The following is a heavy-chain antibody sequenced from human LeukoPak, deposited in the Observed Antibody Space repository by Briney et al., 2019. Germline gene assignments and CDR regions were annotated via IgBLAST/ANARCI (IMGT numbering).Heavy chain of an antibody. D-gene: IGHD5-12*01. Sequence: GRSLTLSCAPSAFTFRIYTMTWVRQTPGERLEWVSSISSSGSTMYSAYSVKGQFTISRANAENSLYLQMNSLRANDTAVYYCARIYSGYDNPFDYWGQGALVAVSS. CDR2: ISSSGSTM. J-gene: IGHJ4*02. CDR3: ARIYSGYDNPFDY. CDR1: AFTFRIYT. V-gene: IGHV3-21*01.